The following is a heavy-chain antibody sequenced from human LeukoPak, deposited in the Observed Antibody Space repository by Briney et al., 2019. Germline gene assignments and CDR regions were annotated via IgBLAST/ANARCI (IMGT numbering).Heavy chain of an antibody. CDR1: RFSFSAYP. CDR3: AKSLLTTASGTGRAFDL. J-gene: IGHJ3*01. CDR2: ISAGGDLT. D-gene: IGHD1-26*01. Sequence: GGSLRLSCAASRFSFSAYPMGWVRRAPWRGLEWVSGISAGGDLTFHADPVKGRFTISRDNSKNTLYLQMNSLRADDTAEYYCAKSLLTTASGTGRAFDLWGQGTMVTVSS. V-gene: IGHV3-23*01.